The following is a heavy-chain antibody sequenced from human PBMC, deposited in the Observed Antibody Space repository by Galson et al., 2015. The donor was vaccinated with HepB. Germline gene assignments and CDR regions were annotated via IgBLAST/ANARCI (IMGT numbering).Heavy chain of an antibody. CDR3: SSSISLAFGDL. CDR1: GYRFTSYW. V-gene: IGHV5-10-1*01. J-gene: IGHJ4*02. CDR2: IDPSDSNT. D-gene: IGHD3-10*01. Sequence: QSGAEVKKPGESLRISCKGSGYRFTSYWISWVRQMPGKGLEWMGRIDPSDSNTHYSPSFQGHVTISADKSISAAYLQWSSLKASDTAMYYCSSSISLAFGDLWGQGTLVTVSS.